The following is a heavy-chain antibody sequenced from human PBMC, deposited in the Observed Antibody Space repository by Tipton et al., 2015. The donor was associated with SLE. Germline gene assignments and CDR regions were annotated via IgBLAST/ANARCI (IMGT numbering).Heavy chain of an antibody. CDR3: ARGIPHTAMGSGLLDYMDV. D-gene: IGHD5-18*01. CDR2: INHSG. V-gene: IGHV4-34*01. Sequence: TLSLTCAVYGGSFSGYYWSWIRQPPGKGLEWIGEINHSGSTISVDTSKNQFSLKLSSVTAADTAVYYCARGIPHTAMGSGLLDYMDVWGKGTTVTVSS. J-gene: IGHJ6*03. CDR1: GGSFSGYY.